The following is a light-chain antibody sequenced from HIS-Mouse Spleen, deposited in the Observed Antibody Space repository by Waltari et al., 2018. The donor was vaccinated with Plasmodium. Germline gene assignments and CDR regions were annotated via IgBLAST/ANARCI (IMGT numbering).Light chain of an antibody. V-gene: IGKV1-5*03. J-gene: IGKJ1*01. CDR2: KAF. CDR3: QQYNSYAWT. CDR1: QSSSSW. Sequence: DIQMTQSPSTLSASVGDRVNITCRASQSSSSWLAWYLQKPGKAPKLLIYKAFSLESGVPSRVSGSGSGTAFTLTISSLQPDDFATYYCQQYNSYAWTFGQGTKVEIK.